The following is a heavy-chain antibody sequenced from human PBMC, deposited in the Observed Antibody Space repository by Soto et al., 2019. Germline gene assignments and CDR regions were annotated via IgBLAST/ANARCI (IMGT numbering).Heavy chain of an antibody. CDR3: ATRTAYYYGSGSLGGMDV. CDR1: GGSISSGSYY. J-gene: IGHJ6*02. D-gene: IGHD3-10*01. Sequence: QVQLQESGPGLVKPSQTLSLTCTVSGGSISSGSYYWSWIRQLPGKGLEWIGYIYYSGSTYYNPSLKGRVTIAVDTSKNQFSLKLNSVTPADTAVYYCATRTAYYYGSGSLGGMDVWGQGTTVTVSS. V-gene: IGHV4-31*03. CDR2: IYYSGST.